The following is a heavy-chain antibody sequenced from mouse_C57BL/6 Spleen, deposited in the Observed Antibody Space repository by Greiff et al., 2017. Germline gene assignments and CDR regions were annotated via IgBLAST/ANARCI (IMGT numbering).Heavy chain of an antibody. CDR3: ERGGTGTGDFDY. Sequence: QVQLQQPGAELVKPGASVKLSCKASGYTFTSYWMHWVKQRPGQGLEWIGMIHPNSGSTNYNEKFKGKATVTVDKSSSTAYMQLSSLTSEDSAVYYCERGGTGTGDFDYWGQGTTLTVSS. D-gene: IGHD4-1*01. CDR1: GYTFTSYW. CDR2: IHPNSGST. J-gene: IGHJ2*01. V-gene: IGHV1-64*01.